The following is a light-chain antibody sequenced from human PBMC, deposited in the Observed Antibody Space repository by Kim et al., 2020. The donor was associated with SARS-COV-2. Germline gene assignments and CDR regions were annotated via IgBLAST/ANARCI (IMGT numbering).Light chain of an antibody. J-gene: IGKJ2*01. V-gene: IGKV1-13*02. CDR3: QQFNISPYN. CDR1: QGISRD. CDR2: DAS. Sequence: QLTQSPSSLPASVGDRVTITCRASQGISRDLAWYQQRPGKVPKLLIYDASSLESGVPSRFSGSGSGTDFTLTISSLQPEDFATYYCQQFNISPYNFGQGTKVDIK.